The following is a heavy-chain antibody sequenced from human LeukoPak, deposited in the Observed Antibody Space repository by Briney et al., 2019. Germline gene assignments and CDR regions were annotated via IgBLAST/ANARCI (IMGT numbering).Heavy chain of an antibody. CDR2: ISSSSSTI. V-gene: IGHV3-48*01. CDR3: ARDRDLWFEELYYFDY. CDR1: GFTFSSYS. J-gene: IGHJ4*02. Sequence: GGSLRLSCAASGFTFSSYSMNWVRQAPGKGLEWVSYISSSSSTIYYADSVKGRFTISRDNAKNSLYLQMNSLRAEDTAVYYCARDRDLWFEELYYFDYWGQGTLVTVSS. D-gene: IGHD3-10*01.